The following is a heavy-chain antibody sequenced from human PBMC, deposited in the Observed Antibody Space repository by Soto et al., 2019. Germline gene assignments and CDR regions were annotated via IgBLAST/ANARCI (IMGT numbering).Heavy chain of an antibody. V-gene: IGHV3-33*01. Sequence: QVQLVESGGGVVQPGRSLRLSCAASGFTFSSHGMXWXXXXXXXXXXWVAVIWHDGSQEYYADSVRGRFTIPRDNSKXXXXXXXXXXXXXXXXXXXXXXXXXXXXXXXMDVWGQGTTVTVSS. CDR3: XXXXXXXXXXXMDV. J-gene: IGHJ6*02. CDR1: GFTFSSHG. CDR2: IWHDGSQE.